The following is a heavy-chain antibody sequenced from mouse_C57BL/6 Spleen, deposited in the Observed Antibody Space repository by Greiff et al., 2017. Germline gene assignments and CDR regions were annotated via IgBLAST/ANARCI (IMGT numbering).Heavy chain of an antibody. CDR2: IRNNANGYTP. CDR1: GFTFTDYY. J-gene: IGHJ2*01. CDR3: ARYSWGYCDY. Sequence: EVKLVESGGGLVQPGGSLSLSCAASGFTFTDYYMSWVRPPPGKALEWLGFIRNNANGYTPESSASVKGRFTISRENSQSILYLQVNALRAEDSATYYCARYSWGYCDYWGQGTTLTVSS. V-gene: IGHV7-3*01. D-gene: IGHD4-1*01.